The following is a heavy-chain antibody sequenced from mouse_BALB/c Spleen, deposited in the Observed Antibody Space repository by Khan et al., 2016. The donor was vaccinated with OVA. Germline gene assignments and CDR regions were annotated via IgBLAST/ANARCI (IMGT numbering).Heavy chain of an antibody. Sequence: QIQLVQSGPELKKPGETVKISCKASGYTFTNYGMNWVKQAPGKGLKWMGWINTYTGEPTYADDFKGRFAFSLETSASTAYLQINNLKNEDTANYFCARSSSNYCLAYWGQGTPVTVSA. CDR1: GYTFTNYG. D-gene: IGHD2-5*01. CDR2: INTYTGEP. J-gene: IGHJ3*01. CDR3: ARSSSNYCLAY. V-gene: IGHV9-3-1*01.